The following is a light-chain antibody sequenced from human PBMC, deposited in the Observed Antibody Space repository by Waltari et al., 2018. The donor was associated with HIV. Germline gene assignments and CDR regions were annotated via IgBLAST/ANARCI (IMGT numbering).Light chain of an antibody. V-gene: IGLV3-1*01. CDR3: QAWDSGTVV. CDR1: KLGDKY. Sequence: SYELAQPPSVSVSLGQTASISCSGDKLGDKYVSWYSQRPGPSPVLVIYEDNKRPSGIPERFSGSNAGDTGTLTISGTQAVDEADYYCQAWDSGTVVFGGGTKLTVL. J-gene: IGLJ2*01. CDR2: EDN.